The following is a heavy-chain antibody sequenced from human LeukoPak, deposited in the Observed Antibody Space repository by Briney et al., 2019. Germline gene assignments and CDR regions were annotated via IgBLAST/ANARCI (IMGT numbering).Heavy chain of an antibody. CDR3: AKDRRDGYSYFDY. CDR2: ISGSGGST. V-gene: IGHV3-23*01. CDR1: GFTFSSYA. D-gene: IGHD5-24*01. J-gene: IGHJ4*02. Sequence: GGSLRLPCAASGFTFSSYAMSWVRQAPGKGLEWVSAISGSGGSTHYADSVKGRFTISRDNSKNTLYLQMNSLRAEDTAVYYCAKDRRDGYSYFDYWGQGTLVTVSS.